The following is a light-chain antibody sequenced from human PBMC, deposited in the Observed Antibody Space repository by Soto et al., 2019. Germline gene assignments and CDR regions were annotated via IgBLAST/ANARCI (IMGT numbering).Light chain of an antibody. CDR3: QQYVNPPRT. CDR2: DTF. CDR1: QSVGRTY. Sequence: ETVLTQSPGTLSLSPGERATLSCRACQSVGRTYLAWYQQKPGQAPRLLIYDTFSRATGIPDMFSGSGSGTDFTLTISRLEPEVFAVYHCQQYVNPPRTFGLLTQLEI. J-gene: IGKJ2*01. V-gene: IGKV3-20*01.